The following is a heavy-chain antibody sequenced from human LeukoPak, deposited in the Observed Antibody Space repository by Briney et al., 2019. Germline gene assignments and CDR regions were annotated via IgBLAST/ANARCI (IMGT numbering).Heavy chain of an antibody. J-gene: IGHJ4*02. CDR2: INKKGGT. Sequence: PLQTLSLTCTVSSDSISSGDYYWRWIRQPAGKGLEFIGYINKKGGTFYNPPLKSRVSISIDTSKNQFSLKLTSVTAADTAVYFCAREHKSYGDYPYYFDSWGQGTLVTVSS. D-gene: IGHD4-17*01. CDR1: SDSISSGDYY. V-gene: IGHV4-30-4*01. CDR3: AREHKSYGDYPYYFDS.